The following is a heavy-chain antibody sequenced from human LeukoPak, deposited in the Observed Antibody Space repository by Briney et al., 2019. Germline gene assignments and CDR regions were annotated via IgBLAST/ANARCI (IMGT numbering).Heavy chain of an antibody. D-gene: IGHD5-24*01. Sequence: SETLSLTCAVYGGSFSGYYWSWIRQPPGKGLEWIGEINHSGSTNYNPSLKSRVTISVDTSKNQFSLKLSSVTAADTAVYYCAIVEMATITPYYYGMDVWGQGTTVTVSS. CDR3: AIVEMATITPYYYGMDV. J-gene: IGHJ6*02. CDR2: INHSGST. V-gene: IGHV4-34*01. CDR1: GGSFSGYY.